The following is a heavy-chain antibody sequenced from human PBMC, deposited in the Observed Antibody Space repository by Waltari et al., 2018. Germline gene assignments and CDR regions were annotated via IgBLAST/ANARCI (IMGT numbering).Heavy chain of an antibody. V-gene: IGHV4-31*03. Sequence: QVQLQESGPGLVKPSQTLSLTCTVSGGSISSGCYSWNWIRQHPGKGLEWIGYIYYSGSTYYNPSLKSRVTISVDTSKNQFSLKLSSVTAADTAVYYCARGKYSSSWTFDYWGQGTLVTVSS. CDR2: IYYSGST. CDR3: ARGKYSSSWTFDY. CDR1: GGSISSGCYS. J-gene: IGHJ4*02. D-gene: IGHD6-13*01.